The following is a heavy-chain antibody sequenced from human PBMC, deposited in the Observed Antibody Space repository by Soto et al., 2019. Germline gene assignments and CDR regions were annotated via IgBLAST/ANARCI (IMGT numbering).Heavy chain of an antibody. CDR1: VCSFSSDT. Sequence: SVKVACKAFVCSFSSDTSSWVRQAPGQGHEWMGRIIPILGIANYAQKFQGRVTITADKSTSTAYMELSSLRSEDTAVYYCARGDFSDFITIFGVVSPDCYYYDLGIWGKATTVTVSS. CDR2: IIPILGIA. D-gene: IGHD3-3*01. J-gene: IGHJ6*03. CDR3: ARGDFSDFITIFGVVSPDCYYYDLGI. V-gene: IGHV1-69*02.